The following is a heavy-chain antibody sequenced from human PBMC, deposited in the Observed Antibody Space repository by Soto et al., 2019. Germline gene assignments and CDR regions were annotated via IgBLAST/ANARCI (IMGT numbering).Heavy chain of an antibody. Sequence: GESLKISCQGSGFDFTSHWITWVRLMPGKGPDWIGNIDLVDSQTHYSPSFQGQVTLSADKSINTSFLQWATLRASDTAIYYCARLNCGVVTSFSWFDPWGPGTLVTVSS. CDR1: GFDFTSHW. J-gene: IGHJ5*02. CDR2: IDLVDSQT. D-gene: IGHD3-3*01. CDR3: ARLNCGVVTSFSWFDP. V-gene: IGHV5-10-1*04.